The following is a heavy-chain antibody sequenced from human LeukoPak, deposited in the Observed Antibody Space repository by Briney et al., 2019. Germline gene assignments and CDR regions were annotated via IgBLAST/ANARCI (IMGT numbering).Heavy chain of an antibody. D-gene: IGHD5-18*01. CDR2: ISGSGGRT. Sequence: GGSLRLSCAASGFTFSSDAMSWVRQAPGKGLEWVSAISGSGGRTYYADSVKGRFTISRDNSKNTLYLQMNSLRAEDTAVYYCANGDTAMVPFDYWGQGTLVTVSS. V-gene: IGHV3-23*01. CDR3: ANGDTAMVPFDY. CDR1: GFTFSSDA. J-gene: IGHJ4*02.